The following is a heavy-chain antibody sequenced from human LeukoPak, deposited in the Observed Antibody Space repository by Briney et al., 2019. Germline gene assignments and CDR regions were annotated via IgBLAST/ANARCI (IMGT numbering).Heavy chain of an antibody. D-gene: IGHD3-22*01. J-gene: IGHJ5*02. CDR2: ISSSSDTM. Sequence: GGSLRLSCAASGFTFSSHAMNWVRQAPGKGLEWVSYISSSSDTMYYADSVKGRFTISRDNAKHSLYLQMNSLRAEDTAVYYYARGQENYYDSSGYYSWFDPWGQGTLVTVSS. CDR1: GFTFSSHA. CDR3: ARGQENYYDSSGYYSWFDP. V-gene: IGHV3-48*01.